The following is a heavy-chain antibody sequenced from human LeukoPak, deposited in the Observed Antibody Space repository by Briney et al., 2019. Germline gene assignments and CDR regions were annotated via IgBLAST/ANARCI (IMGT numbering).Heavy chain of an antibody. J-gene: IGHJ4*02. Sequence: GGSLRLSCAASGFTVSSNYMSWVRQAPGKGLEWVSVIYSGGSTYYADSVKGRFTISRDNSKNTLYLQMNSLRAEDTAVYYCARVKEQLDLDYWGQGTLVTVSS. D-gene: IGHD6-13*01. CDR3: ARVKEQLDLDY. V-gene: IGHV3-66*01. CDR1: GFTVSSNY. CDR2: IYSGGST.